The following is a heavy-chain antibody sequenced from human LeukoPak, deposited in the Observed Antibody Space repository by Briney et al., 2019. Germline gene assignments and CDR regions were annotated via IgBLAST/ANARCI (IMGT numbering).Heavy chain of an antibody. CDR2: IYRSGTT. CDR3: ARAPEYSTFDY. J-gene: IGHJ4*02. Sequence: SETLSLTCTVSGGSISSVNYYWSWIRQHPGKGLEWIGYIYRSGTTYYNPSLKSRLTISLDTSKNQFSLNLGSVTAADTAVYYCARAPEYSTFDYWGQGTLVTVSA. D-gene: IGHD4-11*01. CDR1: GGSISSVNYY. V-gene: IGHV4-31*03.